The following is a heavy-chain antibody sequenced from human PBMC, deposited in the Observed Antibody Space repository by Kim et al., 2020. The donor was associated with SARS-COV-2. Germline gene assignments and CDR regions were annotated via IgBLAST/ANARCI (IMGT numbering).Heavy chain of an antibody. CDR3: AKDSLYYDILTGSAFDP. CDR1: GFTFGDYA. Sequence: GGSLRLSCAASGFTFGDYAMHWVRQAPGKGLEWVSGISWNSGSIGYADSVKGRFTISRDNAKNSLYLQMNSLRAEDTALYYCAKDSLYYDILTGSAFDPWGQGTLVTVSS. J-gene: IGHJ5*02. D-gene: IGHD3-9*01. CDR2: ISWNSGSI. V-gene: IGHV3-9*01.